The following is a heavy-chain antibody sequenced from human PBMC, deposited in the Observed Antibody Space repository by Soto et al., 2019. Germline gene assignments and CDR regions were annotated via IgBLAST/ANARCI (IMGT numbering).Heavy chain of an antibody. Sequence: GASVKVSCKASGYTFTGYYMHWVRQAPGQGLEWMGWINPNSGGTNYAQKFQGWVTMTRDTSISTAYMELSRLRSDDTAVYYCARETYEYSSSSRTAYYYYYMDVWGKGTTVTVSS. D-gene: IGHD6-6*01. CDR1: GYTFTGYY. J-gene: IGHJ6*03. CDR3: ARETYEYSSSSRTAYYYYYMDV. V-gene: IGHV1-2*04. CDR2: INPNSGGT.